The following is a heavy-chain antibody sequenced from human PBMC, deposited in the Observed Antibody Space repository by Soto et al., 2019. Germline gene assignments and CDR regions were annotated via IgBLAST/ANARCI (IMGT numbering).Heavy chain of an antibody. CDR1: GFTFSSYA. CDR2: ISYDGSNK. D-gene: IGHD2-15*01. V-gene: IGHV3-30-3*01. CDR3: ARAYTGRLPRRADYYYALDV. Sequence: GSLRLSCAASGFTFSSYAMHWVRQAPGKGLEWVAVISYDGSNKYYADSVKGRFTISRDNSKNTLYLQMNSLRAEDTAVYYCARAYTGRLPRRADYYYALDVWGQGIMVTVSS. J-gene: IGHJ6*02.